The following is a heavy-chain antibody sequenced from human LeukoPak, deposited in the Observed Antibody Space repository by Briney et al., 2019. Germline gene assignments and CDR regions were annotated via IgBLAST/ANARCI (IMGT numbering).Heavy chain of an antibody. CDR2: IYYSGST. CDR3: ARGGSGHLNP. V-gene: IGHV4-61*01. Sequence: SETLSLTCTVSGGSVSSGSYYWSWIRQPPGKGLEWIGYIYYSGSTYYNPSLKSRVTISVDTSKNQFSLKLSSVTAADTAVYYCARGGSGHLNPWGQGTLVTVSS. J-gene: IGHJ5*02. CDR1: GGSVSSGSYY.